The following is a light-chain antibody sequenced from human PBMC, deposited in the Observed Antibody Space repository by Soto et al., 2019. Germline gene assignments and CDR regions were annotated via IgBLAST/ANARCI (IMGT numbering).Light chain of an antibody. V-gene: IGLV2-11*01. CDR2: NVS. Sequence: QSALTQPRSVSGSPGQSVTLSCTGTSSDVGGYNFVSWYQQYPGKAPKLMIYNVSKRPSGVPDRFSGSKSGNTASLTISGLQAEDEADYYCSSYAGSDVVFGGGTKLTVL. J-gene: IGLJ2*01. CDR3: SSYAGSDVV. CDR1: SSDVGGYNF.